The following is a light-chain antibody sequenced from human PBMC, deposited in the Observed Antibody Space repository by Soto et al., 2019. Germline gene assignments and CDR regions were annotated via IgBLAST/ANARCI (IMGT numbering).Light chain of an antibody. J-gene: IGLJ1*01. CDR1: SSDVGGGND. Sequence: QSALTQPASVSGSPGQSITISCTGTSSDVGGGNDVHWYQQLPGTAPKLLIYDNSNRPSGVPNRFSGSKSGTSASLAITGLQAEDEADYYCQSYDSSLSGDWVFGTGTKVTVL. V-gene: IGLV1-40*01. CDR3: QSYDSSLSGDWV. CDR2: DNS.